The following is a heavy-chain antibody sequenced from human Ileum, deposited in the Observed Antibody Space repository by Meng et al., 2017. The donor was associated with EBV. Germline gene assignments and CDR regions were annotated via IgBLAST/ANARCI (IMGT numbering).Heavy chain of an antibody. J-gene: IGHJ4*02. CDR1: GGSNSSSNW. Sequence: QVPVPESGPGLVKPSGTLSLTWRVSGGSNSSSNWWSWVRQPPGKGLEWIGEIYHSGSTNYNPSLKSRVTISVDKSKNQFSLNLSSVTAADTAVYYCARVGQWLPIDYWGQGTLVTVSS. V-gene: IGHV4-4*02. CDR3: ARVGQWLPIDY. CDR2: IYHSGST. D-gene: IGHD6-19*01.